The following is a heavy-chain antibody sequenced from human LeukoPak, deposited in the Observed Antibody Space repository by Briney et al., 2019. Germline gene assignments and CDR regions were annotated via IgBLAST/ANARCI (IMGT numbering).Heavy chain of an antibody. CDR3: ARDVPTRDYYDSSGYYWY. D-gene: IGHD3-22*01. CDR1: GYTFTSYG. Sequence: GASVNVSCKASGYTFTSYGISWVRQAPGPAREGIGLISAYNVKTNYAQKLHGRVTSTTDTSTRTAYMELRRLRSDDTAVYYCARDVPTRDYYDSSGYYWYWGQGTLVTVSS. J-gene: IGHJ4*02. V-gene: IGHV1-18*01. CDR2: ISAYNVKT.